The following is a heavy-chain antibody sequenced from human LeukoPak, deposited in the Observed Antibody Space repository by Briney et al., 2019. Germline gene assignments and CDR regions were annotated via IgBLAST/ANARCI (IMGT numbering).Heavy chain of an antibody. Sequence: GGSLRFSCAASGFTFSSYAMSWVRQAPGKGLEWVSAISGSGGSTYYADSVKGRFTISRDNSKNTLYLQMNSLRAEDTAVYYCAKGRVSDYYYYYGMDVWGQGTTVTVSS. CDR2: ISGSGGST. D-gene: IGHD6-6*01. J-gene: IGHJ6*02. CDR3: AKGRVSDYYYYYGMDV. V-gene: IGHV3-23*01. CDR1: GFTFSSYA.